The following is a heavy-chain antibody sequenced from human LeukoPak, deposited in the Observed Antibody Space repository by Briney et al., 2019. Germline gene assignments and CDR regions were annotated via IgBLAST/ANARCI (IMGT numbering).Heavy chain of an antibody. CDR3: ARGYGNYASGY. CDR1: GFTFSSYS. J-gene: IGHJ4*02. Sequence: GGSLRLSCAASGFTFSSYSMNWVRQAPGKGLEWVSSISGSSGYIYYADSAKGRFTISRDNAKNSLYLQMNSLRAEDTAVYYCARGYGNYASGYWGQGTLVTVSS. CDR2: ISGSSGYI. D-gene: IGHD6-13*01. V-gene: IGHV3-21*01.